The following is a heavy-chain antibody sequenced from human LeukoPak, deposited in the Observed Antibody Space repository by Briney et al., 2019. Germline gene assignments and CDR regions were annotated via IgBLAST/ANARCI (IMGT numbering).Heavy chain of an antibody. D-gene: IGHD6-19*01. V-gene: IGHV4-34*01. CDR2: INHSGST. J-gene: IGHJ4*02. CDR1: GGSFSGYY. Sequence: SETLSLTCAVYGGSFSGYYWSWIRQPPGKGLEWIGEINHSGSTNYNPSLKSRVTISVDTSKSQFSLKLSSVTAADTAVYYCARHRGWYTNFDYWGQGTLVTVSS. CDR3: ARHRGWYTNFDY.